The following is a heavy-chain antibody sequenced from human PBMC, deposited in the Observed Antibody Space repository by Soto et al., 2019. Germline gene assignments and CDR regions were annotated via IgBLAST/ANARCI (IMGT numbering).Heavy chain of an antibody. CDR3: HGYGY. V-gene: IGHV3-53*01. J-gene: IGHJ4*02. CDR1: GFTVSSSNY. Sequence: EVQLVESGGGLIQPGGSLSLPCVVSGFTVSSSNYMSWVRQAPGKGLEWVSVIYTGGTTYYADSVKGRFTISRDNSKNTLYLQMNSLRAEDTAVYYCHGYGYWGQGTLVTVSS. D-gene: IGHD5-12*01. CDR2: IYTGGTT.